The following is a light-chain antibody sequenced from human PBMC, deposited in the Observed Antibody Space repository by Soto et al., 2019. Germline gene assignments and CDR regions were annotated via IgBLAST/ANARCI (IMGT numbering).Light chain of an antibody. CDR3: QQRSNWPRT. CDR1: QTISSW. Sequence: DIQMTQSPSTLYASVGDRVTITCRASQTISSWLAWYQQKPGKDPKLLIFDASILESGVTSRFSGSGSGTDFTLTISSLEPEDFAVYYCQQRSNWPRTFGPVTRLEIK. J-gene: IGKJ5*01. CDR2: DAS. V-gene: IGKV1-5*01.